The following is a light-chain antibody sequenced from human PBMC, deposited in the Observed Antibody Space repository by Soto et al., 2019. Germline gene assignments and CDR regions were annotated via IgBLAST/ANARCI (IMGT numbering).Light chain of an antibody. CDR3: SSYRSGSISYV. V-gene: IGLV2-14*01. CDR1: SSDVGGFNF. Sequence: QSVLTQPASVSGSPGQSITISCTGTSSDVGGFNFVSWYQQYPGQAPKLVIYEVINRPSGISDRFSGSKSDNTASLTISGLQDEDEADYYCSSYRSGSISYVFGNGTKVTVL. J-gene: IGLJ1*01. CDR2: EVI.